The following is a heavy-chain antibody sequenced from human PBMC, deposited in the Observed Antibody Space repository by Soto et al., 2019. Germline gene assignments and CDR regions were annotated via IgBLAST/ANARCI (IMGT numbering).Heavy chain of an antibody. CDR3: ARYRSLDP. CDR2: IKEDGSEK. CDR1: GFILRNYW. J-gene: IGHJ5*02. Sequence: GSLRLSCADSGFILRNYWMSWVRQAPGMGPQWVASIKEDGSEKYYVDPVKGRFTISRENAKNSLYLQMNSLRAEDTAVYYCARYRSLDPWGQGILVSVSS. D-gene: IGHD3-16*02. V-gene: IGHV3-7*03.